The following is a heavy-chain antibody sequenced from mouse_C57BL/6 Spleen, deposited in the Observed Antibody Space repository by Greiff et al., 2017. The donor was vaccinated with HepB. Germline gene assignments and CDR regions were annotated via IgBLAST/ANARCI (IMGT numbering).Heavy chain of an antibody. CDR1: GYTFTSYW. CDR2: IHPNSGST. CDR3: ARSHSPRYAMDY. D-gene: IGHD3-1*01. V-gene: IGHV1-64*01. J-gene: IGHJ4*01. Sequence: VKLQQPGAELVKPGASVKLSCKASGYTFTSYWMHWVKQRPGQGLEWIGMIHPNSGSTNYNEKFKSKATLTVDKSSSTAYMQLSSLTSEDSAVYYCARSHSPRYAMDYWGQGTSVTVSS.